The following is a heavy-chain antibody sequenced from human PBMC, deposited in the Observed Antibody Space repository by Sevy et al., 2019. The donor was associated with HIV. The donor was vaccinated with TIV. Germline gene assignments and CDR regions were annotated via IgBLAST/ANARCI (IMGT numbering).Heavy chain of an antibody. CDR3: ARVFSSYYFDY. V-gene: IGHV3-23*01. CDR1: GFSFSSYA. CDR2: ISGSGGST. J-gene: IGHJ4*02. Sequence: GGSLRLSCAASGFSFSSYAMSWVRQTPGKGLQWVSVISGSGGSTYYADSVKGRFTIFRDNSRNTVYLQLNSLRPEDTAVYYCARVFSSYYFDYWGQGTLVTVSS.